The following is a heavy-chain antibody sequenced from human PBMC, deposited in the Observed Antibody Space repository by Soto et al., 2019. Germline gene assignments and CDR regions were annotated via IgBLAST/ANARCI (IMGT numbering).Heavy chain of an antibody. J-gene: IGHJ6*03. CDR3: ARGGLRFLEWLAQDYYYYMDV. CDR1: GGSISSYY. D-gene: IGHD3-3*01. Sequence: PETLSLTCTVSGGSISSYYWSWIRQPPGKGLEWIGYIYYSGSTNYNPSLKSRVTISVDTSKNQFSLKLSSVTAADTAVYYCARGGLRFLEWLAQDYYYYMDVGGKGTTVTVSS. CDR2: IYYSGST. V-gene: IGHV4-59*01.